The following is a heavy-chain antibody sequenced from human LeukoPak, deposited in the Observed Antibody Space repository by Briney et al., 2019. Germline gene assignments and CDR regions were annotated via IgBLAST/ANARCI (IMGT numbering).Heavy chain of an antibody. CDR1: GFTFSSYS. V-gene: IGHV3-21*01. J-gene: IGHJ4*02. Sequence: GGSLRLSCAASGFTFSSYSMNWVRQAPGKGLEWVSSISSSSSYIYYAGSVKGRFTISRDNAKNSLYLQMNSLRAEDTAVYYCARVDNSGWYEVGYWGQGTLVTVSS. CDR2: ISSSSSYI. D-gene: IGHD6-19*01. CDR3: ARVDNSGWYEVGY.